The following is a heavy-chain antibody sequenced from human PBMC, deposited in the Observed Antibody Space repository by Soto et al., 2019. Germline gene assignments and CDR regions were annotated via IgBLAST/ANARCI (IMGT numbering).Heavy chain of an antibody. Sequence: QVQLVQSGAEVKKPGSSVKVSCKASGGTFSSYAITWVRQSPGQGLEWMGRIIPILGIANYAQKFQGRVTITADKSTRTSYMALSSLRSEDTAVYYCARESPSPTVTTLYNWFDPWGQGTLVTVSS. D-gene: IGHD4-17*01. J-gene: IGHJ5*02. CDR3: ARESPSPTVTTLYNWFDP. CDR1: GGTFSSYA. CDR2: IIPILGIA. V-gene: IGHV1-69*04.